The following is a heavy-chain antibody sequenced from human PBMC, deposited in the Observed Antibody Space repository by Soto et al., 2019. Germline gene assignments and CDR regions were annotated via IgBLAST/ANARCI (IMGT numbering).Heavy chain of an antibody. CDR3: ARGGVYLRTYYDSSGTFDI. D-gene: IGHD3-22*01. V-gene: IGHV3-13*01. CDR1: GFTFSSYD. J-gene: IGHJ3*02. Sequence: GGSLRLPCAASGFTFSSYDMHWVRQATGKGLEWVSAIGTAGDTYYPGSVKGRFTISRENAKNSLYLQMNSLRAEDTAVYYCARGGVYLRTYYDSSGTFDIWGQGTMVTVSS. CDR2: IGTAGDT.